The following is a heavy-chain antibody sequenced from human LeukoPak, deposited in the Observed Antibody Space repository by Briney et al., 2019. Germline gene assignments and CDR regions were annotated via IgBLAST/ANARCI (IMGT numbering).Heavy chain of an antibody. D-gene: IGHD6-19*01. CDR1: GGSISSSSSY. J-gene: IGHJ4*02. V-gene: IGHV4-39*01. CDR2: MYYGGST. CDR3: ARRFSGWSFDY. Sequence: SETLSLTCTVSGGSISSSSSYWGWIRQPPGKGLEWIGIMYYGGSTYHKPSLKGRVIISVDTSKNQLSLKLSSVTATDTAVYYCARRFSGWSFDYWGQGTLVTVSS.